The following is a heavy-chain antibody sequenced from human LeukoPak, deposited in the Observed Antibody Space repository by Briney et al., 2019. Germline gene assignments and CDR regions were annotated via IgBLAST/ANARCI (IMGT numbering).Heavy chain of an antibody. Sequence: PGGSLRLSCAASGFTFNNYAMNWVRQAPGKGLEWVAYIAYTGTIHYADSVRGRFAISRDNAKSSLFLQLNSLRAEDTAVYYCARDPHSLNYWGQGTLVTVSS. CDR2: IAYTGTI. CDR1: GFTFNNYA. V-gene: IGHV3-48*01. CDR3: ARDPHSLNY. J-gene: IGHJ4*02.